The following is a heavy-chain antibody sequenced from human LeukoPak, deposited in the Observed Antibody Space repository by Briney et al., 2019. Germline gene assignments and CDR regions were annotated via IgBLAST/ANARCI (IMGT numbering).Heavy chain of an antibody. J-gene: IGHJ4*02. CDR2: IIPILGIA. V-gene: IGHV1-69*04. CDR1: GGTFSSYA. CDR3: ARGAPVAGPYYFDY. Sequence: SVKVSCKASGGTFSSYAISWVRQAPGQGLEWMGRIIPILGIANYAQKFQGRVTITADKSTSTAYMELSSLRSEDTAVYYCARGAPVAGPYYFDYWGQGALVTVSS. D-gene: IGHD2-15*01.